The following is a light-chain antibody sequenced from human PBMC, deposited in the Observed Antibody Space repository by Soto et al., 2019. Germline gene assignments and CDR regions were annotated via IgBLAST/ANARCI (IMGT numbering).Light chain of an antibody. V-gene: IGKV3-20*01. CDR1: QSVSRNY. J-gene: IGKJ3*01. CDR2: GAS. CDR3: QHYGSSPPEFT. Sequence: EIVLTQSPGTLSLSPGERATLSCRASQSVSRNYLAWYQQRPGQAPRLLIFGASYRAAGIPDRFSGSGSGTDFILTISRLEPEDFAVYYCQHYGSSPPEFTFGPGTKVDSK.